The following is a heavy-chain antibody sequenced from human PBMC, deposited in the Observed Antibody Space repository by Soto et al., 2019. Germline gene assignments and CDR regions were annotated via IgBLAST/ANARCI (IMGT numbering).Heavy chain of an antibody. J-gene: IGHJ4*02. CDR3: SRHTPALSISSH. D-gene: IGHD2-15*01. CDR1: GGSISSGGYS. CDR2: IYHSGST. Sequence: SETLSLTCAVSGGSISSGGYSWSWIRQPPGKGLEWIGYIYHSGSTYYNPSLKSRVTISVDTSKNQFSLKLSSVTAADTAVYYFSRHTPALSISSHRAQGSFVTVSS. V-gene: IGHV4-30-2*03.